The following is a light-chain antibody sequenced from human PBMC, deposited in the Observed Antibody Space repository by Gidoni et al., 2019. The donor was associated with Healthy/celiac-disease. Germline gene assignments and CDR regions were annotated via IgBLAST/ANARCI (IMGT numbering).Light chain of an antibody. CDR1: QSISSW. J-gene: IGKJ1*01. CDR3: QQYKT. V-gene: IGKV1-5*03. Sequence: DIQMTQSPSTLSASVGDRVTITCRASQSISSWLAWYQQKPGKAPKLLIYKASSLESGVPSRSSGSGTGAEFTLTISSLQPDDFATYYCQQYKTFGQGTKVEI. CDR2: KAS.